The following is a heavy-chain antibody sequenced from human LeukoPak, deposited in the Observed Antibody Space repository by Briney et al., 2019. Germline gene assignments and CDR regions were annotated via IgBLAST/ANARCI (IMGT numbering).Heavy chain of an antibody. D-gene: IGHD6-19*01. CDR2: INSDGSST. V-gene: IGHV3-74*01. J-gene: IGHJ6*03. Sequence: PGGSLRLSCAASGFTFSSYWMHWVRQAPGKGLVWVSRINSDGSSTIYADSVKGRFTISRDNAKNTLYLQMNSLRAEDTAVYYCASRGYSSGWYYYYYYMDVRGKGTTGTVS. CDR1: GFTFSSYW. CDR3: ASRGYSSGWYYYYYYMDV.